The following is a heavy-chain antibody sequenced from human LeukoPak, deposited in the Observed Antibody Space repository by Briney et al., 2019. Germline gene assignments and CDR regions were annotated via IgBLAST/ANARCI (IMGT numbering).Heavy chain of an antibody. Sequence: TSQTLSLTCTVSGGSISSGDYYWSWIRQPPGKGLEWIGYIYYSGSTYYNPSLKSRVTISVATSKNQFSLKLSSVTAADTAVYYCARGPDYYYDSSGPYMNWFDPWGQGTLVTVSS. V-gene: IGHV4-30-4*01. CDR1: GGSISSGDYY. CDR2: IYYSGST. D-gene: IGHD3-22*01. J-gene: IGHJ5*02. CDR3: ARGPDYYYDSSGPYMNWFDP.